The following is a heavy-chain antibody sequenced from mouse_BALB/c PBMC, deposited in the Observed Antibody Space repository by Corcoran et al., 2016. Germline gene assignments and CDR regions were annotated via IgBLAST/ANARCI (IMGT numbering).Heavy chain of an antibody. V-gene: IGHV14-3*02. J-gene: IGHJ1*01. D-gene: IGHD4-1*01. CDR1: GYNIKDTY. CDR2: IDPANGNT. CDR3: ANWDWYFDV. Sequence: EVQLQQSGAELVKPGASVKLSCTASGYNIKDTYMRWVKQRPAQGMGWIGRIDPANGNTKYDPKFQGKATITADTSSNKAYLQLSSLTSEDTAVYYCANWDWYFDVWGAGTTVTVSS.